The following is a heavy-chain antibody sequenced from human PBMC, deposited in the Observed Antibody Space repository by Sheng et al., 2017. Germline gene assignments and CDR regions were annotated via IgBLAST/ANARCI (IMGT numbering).Heavy chain of an antibody. Sequence: EVQVVESGGGLVQPGRSLRLSCRGSGFTFRDYSMTWVRQAPGKGPEWVGFIRSKAYGGATEYAASVKGRFIISRDDSKGIAFLQMNSLTTEDTALYYCTYDSSGHYWTFDVWGRGHPGHCL. D-gene: IGHD3-22*01. CDR1: GFTFRDYS. CDR2: IRSKAYGGAT. V-gene: IGHV3-49*04. CDR3: TYDSSGHYWTFDV. J-gene: IGHJ2*01.